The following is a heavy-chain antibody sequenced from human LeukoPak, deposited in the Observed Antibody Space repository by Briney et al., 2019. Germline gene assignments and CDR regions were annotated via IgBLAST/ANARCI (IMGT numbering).Heavy chain of an antibody. CDR3: ARQASNYDYVWGSYPTHLKFDY. Sequence: SETLSLTCAVSGYSISSGYYGGWIRQPPGKGLEWIGSIYHSGSTYYNPSLKSRVTISVDTSKNQFSLKLSSVTAADTAVYYCARQASNYDYVWGSYPTHLKFDYWGQGTLVTVSS. CDR2: IYHSGST. D-gene: IGHD3-16*02. J-gene: IGHJ4*02. V-gene: IGHV4-38-2*01. CDR1: GYSISSGYY.